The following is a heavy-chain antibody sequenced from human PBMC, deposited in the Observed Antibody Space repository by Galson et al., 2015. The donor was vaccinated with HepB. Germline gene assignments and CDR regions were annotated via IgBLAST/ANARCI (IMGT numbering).Heavy chain of an antibody. V-gene: IGHV3-30*04. Sequence: SLRLSCAASGLTFSSYAMHWVRQAPGKGLEWVAVISYDGSNKYYADSVKGRFTISRDNSKNTLYLQMNSLRAEDTAVYYCARAGKWELPGVGIWGQGTMVTVSS. CDR1: GLTFSSYA. CDR2: ISYDGSNK. CDR3: ARAGKWELPGVGI. D-gene: IGHD1-26*01. J-gene: IGHJ3*02.